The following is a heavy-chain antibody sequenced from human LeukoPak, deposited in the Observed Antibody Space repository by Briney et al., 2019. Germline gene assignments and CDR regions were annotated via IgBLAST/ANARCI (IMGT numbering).Heavy chain of an antibody. V-gene: IGHV1-2*04. Sequence: ASVKVSCKASGYTFTGYYMHWVRQAPGQGLEWMGWINPNSGGTNYARKFQGWVTMTRDTSISTAYMELSRLRSDDTAVYYCARVGLDYAHDAFDIWGQGTMVTVSS. CDR1: GYTFTGYY. J-gene: IGHJ3*02. CDR3: ARVGLDYAHDAFDI. CDR2: INPNSGGT. D-gene: IGHD4-17*01.